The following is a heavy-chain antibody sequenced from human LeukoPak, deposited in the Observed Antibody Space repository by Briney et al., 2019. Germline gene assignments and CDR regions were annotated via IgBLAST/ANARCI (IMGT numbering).Heavy chain of an antibody. Sequence: SETLSLTCSVSGASITSNSFYWGWVRQAPGKGLEWIGSVSYRGNTYYNPSLKSRVTMSVDTSKNQFSLRLTSVTAADTAIFYCVRRASWFGEFYLDFWGRGTLVTVSS. CDR2: VSYRGNT. V-gene: IGHV4-39*01. D-gene: IGHD3-10*01. J-gene: IGHJ4*02. CDR1: GASITSNSFY. CDR3: VRRASWFGEFYLDF.